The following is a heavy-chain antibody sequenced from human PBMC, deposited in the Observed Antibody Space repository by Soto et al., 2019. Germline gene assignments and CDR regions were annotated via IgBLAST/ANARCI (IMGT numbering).Heavy chain of an antibody. CDR3: ARRNAIFGVGPFGWDV. CDR2: ISGSGGST. CDR1: GFTFSSYA. J-gene: IGHJ6*02. D-gene: IGHD3-3*01. Sequence: GGSLRLSCAASGFTFSSYAMTWVRQAPGKGLEWVSAISGSGGSTYYADSVKGRFTISRDNSRITLFLQMSSLRAEDTAIYHCARRNAIFGVGPFGWDVWGRGTTVAVAS. V-gene: IGHV3-23*01.